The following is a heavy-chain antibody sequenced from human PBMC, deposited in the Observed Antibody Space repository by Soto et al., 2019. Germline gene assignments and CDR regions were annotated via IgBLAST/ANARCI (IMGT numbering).Heavy chain of an antibody. CDR3: AREVTTSHYYFDF. D-gene: IGHD2-2*01. J-gene: IGHJ4*02. Sequence: PGGSLRLSCAASGFIFSDRYMSWIRQAPGKGLEWISYISSSGRTTHYADSVKGRFTISRDNAKNSLYLQMSSLRVEDTAVYFCAREVTTSHYYFDFWGQGTLVTV. V-gene: IGHV3-11*01. CDR2: ISSSGRTT. CDR1: GFIFSDRY.